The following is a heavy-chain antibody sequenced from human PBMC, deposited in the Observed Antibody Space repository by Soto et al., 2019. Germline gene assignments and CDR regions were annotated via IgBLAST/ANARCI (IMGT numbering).Heavy chain of an antibody. J-gene: IGHJ5*02. CDR3: ARASRSNWVPGGNWFDP. D-gene: IGHD6-13*01. CDR1: GFIFSSYA. CDR2: ISGSGGST. V-gene: IGHV3-23*01. Sequence: GGSLRLSCAASGFIFSSYAMSWVRQAPGKGLEWVSAISGSGGSTYYTDSVKGRFTISRDNSKNTLYLQMNSLRAEDTAVYYCARASRSNWVPGGNWFDPWGQGTLVTVSS.